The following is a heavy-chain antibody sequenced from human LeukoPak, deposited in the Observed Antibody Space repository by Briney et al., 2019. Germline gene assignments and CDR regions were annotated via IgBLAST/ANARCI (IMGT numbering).Heavy chain of an antibody. V-gene: IGHV4-59*11. J-gene: IGHJ4*02. Sequence: SETLSLTCTVSGGSISSHYWSWIRQPPGKGLEWIGYIYYSGSTNYNPSLKGRVTISVDTSKNQFSLKLSSVTAADTAVYYCARVLRNWNYFDYWGQGTLVTVSS. CDR2: IYYSGST. CDR1: GGSISSHY. D-gene: IGHD1-1*01. CDR3: ARVLRNWNYFDY.